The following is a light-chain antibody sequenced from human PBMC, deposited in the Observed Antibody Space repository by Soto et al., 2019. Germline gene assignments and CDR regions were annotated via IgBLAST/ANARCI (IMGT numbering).Light chain of an antibody. Sequence: ARPPGPLTLSTWALPTPPPTASQSISVTYLAWYQQKPGQAPRLLIYTTSIRATGIPDRFSGSGSGTDFTLTISRLEPEDFAVYYCQQRSNWPPITFGQGTRLEI. V-gene: IGKV3D-20*02. CDR3: QQRSNWPPIT. CDR2: TTS. J-gene: IGKJ5*01. CDR1: QSISVTY.